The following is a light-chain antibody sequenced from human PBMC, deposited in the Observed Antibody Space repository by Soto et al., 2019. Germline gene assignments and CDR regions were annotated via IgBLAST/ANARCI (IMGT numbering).Light chain of an antibody. CDR3: QQYGSSPPSIT. V-gene: IGKV3-20*01. CDR2: GAS. J-gene: IGKJ4*02. Sequence: EIVLTQSPGTLSLSPGERATLSCRASQSVSSSYLAWYQQKHGQAPRLLIYGASSRATGIQDRFSGSGSGTDFTLTIGRLEPEDFAVYYCQQYGSSPPSITFGVGTKLAIK. CDR1: QSVSSSY.